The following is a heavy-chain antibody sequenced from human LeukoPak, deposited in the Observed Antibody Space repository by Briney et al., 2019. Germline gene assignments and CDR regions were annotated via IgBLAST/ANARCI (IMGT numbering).Heavy chain of an antibody. CDR3: SRMHSTTVQY. D-gene: IGHD4-17*01. CDR1: GYTFTGYN. Sequence: ASVRVSCKASGYTFTGYNLNWVRQAPGQGVEWVGRIHPKSGDTDSAQTLQGRVTMTRDTSIRTAYMEMSGLRCDDTALYYSSRMHSTTVQYWGEGTLVTLSP. V-gene: IGHV1-2*06. J-gene: IGHJ4*02. CDR2: IHPKSGDT.